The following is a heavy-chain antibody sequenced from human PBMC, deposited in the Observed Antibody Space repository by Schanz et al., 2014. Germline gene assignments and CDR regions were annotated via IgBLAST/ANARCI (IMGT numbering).Heavy chain of an antibody. D-gene: IGHD1-26*01. CDR1: GFTFSSYS. Sequence: EVQLLESGGGLVQPGGSLRLSCAASGFTFSSYSMNWVRQAPGKGLEWVSIISGSGGNTYYADAVRGRFTMSRDNSKNTLYLQMNSLRAEDTAVYYCARDHTTESYYSAGPPIDYWGQGTLLTVSS. V-gene: IGHV3-23*01. CDR3: ARDHTTESYYSAGPPIDY. J-gene: IGHJ4*02. CDR2: ISGSGGNT.